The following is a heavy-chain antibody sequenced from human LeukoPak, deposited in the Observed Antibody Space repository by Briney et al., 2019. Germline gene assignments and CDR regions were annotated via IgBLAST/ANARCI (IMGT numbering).Heavy chain of an antibody. CDR2: ISGSAYST. J-gene: IGHJ6*03. CDR1: RFTFSNFA. CDR3: AKGAIPHYYYYYMDV. D-gene: IGHD2-2*01. V-gene: IGHV3-23*01. Sequence: GGSLRLSCAASRFTFSNFAMSWVRQAPRKGLEWVSTISGSAYSTYYADSVKGRFTISRDNSKNTLYLQMNSLRAEDTAVYYCAKGAIPHYYYYYMDVWGKGTTVTVSS.